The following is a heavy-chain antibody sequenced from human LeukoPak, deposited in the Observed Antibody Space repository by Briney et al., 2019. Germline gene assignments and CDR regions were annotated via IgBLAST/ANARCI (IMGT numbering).Heavy chain of an antibody. V-gene: IGHV1-2*02. CDR1: GYTFTGYY. J-gene: IGHJ4*02. D-gene: IGHD3-10*01. Sequence: ASVKVSCKASGYTFTGYYMHWVRQAPGQGLEWMGWINPNSGGTNYAQKFQGRVTMTRDTSISTAYMELSRLRSDDTAVYYCARDSRFGELYYFDYWGQGTLVTVSS. CDR2: INPNSGGT. CDR3: ARDSRFGELYYFDY.